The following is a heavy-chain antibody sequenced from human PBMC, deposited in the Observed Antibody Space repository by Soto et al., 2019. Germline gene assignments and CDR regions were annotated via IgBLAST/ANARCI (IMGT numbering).Heavy chain of an antibody. Sequence: SQTLSLTCAISGDSVSSNSAAWNWIRQSPSRGLEWLGRTYYRSKWYNDYAVSVKSRITINPDTSKNQFSLQLNSVTPEDTAVYYCARDTSIAALGTGVYNWLDPWGQGTLVTVSS. V-gene: IGHV6-1*01. J-gene: IGHJ5*02. D-gene: IGHD6-6*01. CDR3: ARDTSIAALGTGVYNWLDP. CDR2: TYYRSKWYN. CDR1: GDSVSSNSAA.